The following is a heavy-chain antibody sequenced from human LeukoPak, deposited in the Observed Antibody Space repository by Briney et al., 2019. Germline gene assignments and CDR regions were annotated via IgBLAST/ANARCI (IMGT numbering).Heavy chain of an antibody. CDR2: FYKGGST. J-gene: IGHJ6*02. Sequence: SGTLSLTCSVSGTSISNYSWSCIRQPAGKGLEWIGRFYKGGSTKYNFSLKSRVTMSVDTSKNLFSLKLSSVAAADTAVYYCARERYDYWSGHDKGMDVWGQGTTVTVSS. CDR3: ARERYDYWSGHDKGMDV. V-gene: IGHV4-4*07. CDR1: GTSISNYS. D-gene: IGHD3/OR15-3a*01.